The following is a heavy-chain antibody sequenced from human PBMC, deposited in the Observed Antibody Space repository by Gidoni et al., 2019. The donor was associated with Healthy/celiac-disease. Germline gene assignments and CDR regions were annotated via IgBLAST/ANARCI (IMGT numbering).Heavy chain of an antibody. V-gene: IGHV1-69*02. Sequence: QVQLVQSGAEVKKPGSSVKVSCKASGGTFSSYTISWVRQAPGQGLEWMGRIIPILGIANYAQKFQGRVTITADKSTSTAYMELSSLRSEDTAVYYCARGPDYYDSSMPWGQGTLVTVSS. D-gene: IGHD3-22*01. CDR2: IIPILGIA. CDR3: ARGPDYYDSSMP. CDR1: GGTFSSYT. J-gene: IGHJ5*02.